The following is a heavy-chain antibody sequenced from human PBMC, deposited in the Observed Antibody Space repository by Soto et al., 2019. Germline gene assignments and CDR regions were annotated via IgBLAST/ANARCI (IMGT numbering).Heavy chain of an antibody. D-gene: IGHD6-13*01. V-gene: IGHV1-18*01. CDR1: GYTFTKYA. CDR2: INAYNGNT. J-gene: IGHJ6*02. CDR3: ARDREKSSSWLYYYYGMDV. Sequence: ASVKVSCKASGYTFTKYARHWVRQAPGQRLDWMGWINAYNGNTDYAQKLQGRVTMTTDTSTSTAYMELRSLRSDDTAVYHCARDREKSSSWLYYYYGMDVWGQGTTVTVSS.